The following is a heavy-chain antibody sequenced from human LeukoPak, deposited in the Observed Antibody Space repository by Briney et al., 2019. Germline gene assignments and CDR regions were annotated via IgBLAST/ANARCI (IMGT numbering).Heavy chain of an antibody. CDR1: GDSISSYY. CDR2: IYYSGST. Sequence: SETLSLTCTVYGDSISSYYWSWIRQPPGKGLEWIGYIYYSGSTNYNPSLKSRVTISVDTSKNQFSLKLSSVPAADTAVYYCARAGGEWLVKGYFDLWGRGTLVTVSS. V-gene: IGHV4-59*01. D-gene: IGHD6-19*01. CDR3: ARAGGEWLVKGYFDL. J-gene: IGHJ2*01.